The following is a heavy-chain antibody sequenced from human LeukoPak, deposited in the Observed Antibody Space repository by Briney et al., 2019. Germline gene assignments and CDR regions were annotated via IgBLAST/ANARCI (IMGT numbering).Heavy chain of an antibody. Sequence: PGGSLRLSCAASGFTFSSYAMHWVRQAPGKGLEWVAVISYDGSNKYYADSVKGRFTISRDNSKNTLYLQMNSLRAEDTAVYYCARGTYSSGWYYFDYWGQGTLVTVSS. CDR2: ISYDGSNK. CDR1: GFTFSSYA. CDR3: ARGTYSSGWYYFDY. V-gene: IGHV3-30-3*01. D-gene: IGHD6-19*01. J-gene: IGHJ4*02.